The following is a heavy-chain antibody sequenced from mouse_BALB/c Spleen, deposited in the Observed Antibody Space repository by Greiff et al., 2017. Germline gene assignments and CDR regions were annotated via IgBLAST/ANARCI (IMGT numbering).Heavy chain of an antibody. CDR2: ISTYYGDA. V-gene: IGHV1S137*01. CDR1: GYTFTDYA. J-gene: IGHJ4*01. Sequence: QVQLKQSGAELVRPGVSVKISCKGSGYTFTDYAMHWVKQSHAKSLEWIGVISTYYGDASYNQKFKGKATMTVDKSSSTAYMELSSLTSEDSAVYYCARGGRDYWGQGTSVTVSS. CDR3: ARGGRDY.